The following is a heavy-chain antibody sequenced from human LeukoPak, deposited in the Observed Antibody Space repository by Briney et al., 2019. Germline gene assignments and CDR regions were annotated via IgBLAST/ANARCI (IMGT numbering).Heavy chain of an antibody. D-gene: IGHD2-21*01. J-gene: IGHJ4*02. CDR2: IWYDGSNK. CDR3: SRGSIVGTILPFDY. CDR1: GFSFRSFC. V-gene: IGHV3-33*01. Sequence: ALRLSLAGAGFSFRSFCMARGRPAPGKGVGGGGGIWYDGSNKYYADSVKGRFTISRDNSMNTLYLQMNSLRAEDTAVYYVSRGSIVGTILPFDYWGQGTLATVSS.